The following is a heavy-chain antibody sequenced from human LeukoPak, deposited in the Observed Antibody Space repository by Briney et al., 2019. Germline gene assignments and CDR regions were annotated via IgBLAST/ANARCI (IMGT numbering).Heavy chain of an antibody. CDR1: GDSINDYY. CDR3: ARRRAEGGSNGHYNWFDP. CDR2: IYYSGRT. D-gene: IGHD6-13*01. J-gene: IGHJ5*02. V-gene: IGHV4-59*08. Sequence: SETLSLTCTVSGDSINDYYWGWIRQPPGKGLEWIGYIYYSGRTKYNPSLQSRVTISVDTSKGHFSLKLSSVTAADTAVYYCARRRAEGGSNGHYNWFDPWGQGTLVTVSS.